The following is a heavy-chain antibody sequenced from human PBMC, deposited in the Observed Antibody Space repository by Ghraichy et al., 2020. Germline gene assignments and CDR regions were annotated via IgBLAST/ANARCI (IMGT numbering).Heavy chain of an antibody. CDR1: GGSISSGGYY. CDR2: IYYSGST. CDR3: ARGDRRRTELDY. Sequence: SETLSLTCTVSGGSISSGGYYWSWIRQHPGKGLEWIGYIYYSGSTYYNPSLKSRVTISVDTSKNQFSLKLSSVTAADTAVYYCARGDRRRTELDYWGQGTLVTVSS. V-gene: IGHV4-31*03. J-gene: IGHJ4*02.